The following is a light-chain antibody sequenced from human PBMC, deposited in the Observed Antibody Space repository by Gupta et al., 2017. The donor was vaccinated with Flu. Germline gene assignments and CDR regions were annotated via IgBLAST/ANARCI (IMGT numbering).Light chain of an antibody. Sequence: DTQLTQSPSSLSASVGDRVTITCRASQSISSYLDWYQHKSGKAPKLLIHAASSMPSGVPSRFSGSGSGTDFTLTISSLQPEDFATYYCQQYDRTPCTFGQGTKLEIK. J-gene: IGKJ2*02. CDR1: QSISSY. CDR2: AAS. CDR3: QQYDRTPCT. V-gene: IGKV1-39*01.